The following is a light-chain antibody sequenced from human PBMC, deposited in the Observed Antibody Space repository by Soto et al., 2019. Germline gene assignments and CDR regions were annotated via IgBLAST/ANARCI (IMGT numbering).Light chain of an antibody. J-gene: IGLJ2*01. V-gene: IGLV2-14*01. CDR1: RSDVGGYNY. CDR2: DVS. Sequence: QSVLTQPASVSGSPGQSIPISCTGTRSDVGGYNYVSWYQQHPGKAPKLMIYDVSNRPSGVSNRFSGSKSGNTASLTISGLQAEDEADYYCSSYTSSSTLVVFGGGTKVTVL. CDR3: SSYTSSSTLVV.